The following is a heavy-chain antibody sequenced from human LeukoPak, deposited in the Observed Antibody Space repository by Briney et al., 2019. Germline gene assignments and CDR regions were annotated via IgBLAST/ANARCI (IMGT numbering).Heavy chain of an antibody. CDR1: GFTFSNLW. CDR3: ARAGEYYDFWSGYSCIDY. D-gene: IGHD3-3*01. V-gene: IGHV3-7*01. J-gene: IGHJ4*02. Sequence: PGGSLRLSCAASGFTFSNLWMSWVRQAPGRGLEWVANIKQDGSEKYYGDSVKGRFTISRDNAENSLYLQMNSLRAEDTAVYYCARAGEYYDFWSGYSCIDYWGQGTLVTVSS. CDR2: IKQDGSEK.